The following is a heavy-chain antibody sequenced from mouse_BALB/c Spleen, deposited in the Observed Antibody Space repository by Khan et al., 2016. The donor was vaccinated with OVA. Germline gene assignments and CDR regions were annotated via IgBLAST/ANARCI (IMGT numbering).Heavy chain of an antibody. V-gene: IGHV9-3-1*01. J-gene: IGHJ4*01. CDR2: INTYTGEP. Sequence: QIQLVQSGPELKKPGETVKISCKASGYIFTNYGMTWVKQAPGKGLKWMGWINTYTGEPTYADDFKGRFAFSLETSANTAYLQINNLKHEDTATXFCARTLYGSGYDYAMDYWGQGTSVTVSS. CDR1: GYIFTNYG. D-gene: IGHD1-1*01. CDR3: ARTLYGSGYDYAMDY.